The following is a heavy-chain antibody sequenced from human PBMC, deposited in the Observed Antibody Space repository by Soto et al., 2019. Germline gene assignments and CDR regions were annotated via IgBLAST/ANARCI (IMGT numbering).Heavy chain of an antibody. CDR1: GGSISSSNW. J-gene: IGHJ3*02. D-gene: IGHD5-12*01. CDR2: IYHSGST. V-gene: IGHV4-4*02. Sequence: SETLSLTCAVSGGSISSSNWWSWVRQPPGKGLEWIGEIYHSGSTNYNPSLKSRVTISVDKSKNQFSLKLSSVTAADTAVYYCARVLNVDIVATTDAFAIWGQGTMVTVSS. CDR3: ARVLNVDIVATTDAFAI.